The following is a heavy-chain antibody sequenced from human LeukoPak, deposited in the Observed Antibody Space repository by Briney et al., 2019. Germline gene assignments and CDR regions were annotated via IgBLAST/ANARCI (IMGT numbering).Heavy chain of an antibody. J-gene: IGHJ4*02. V-gene: IGHV4-4*07. Sequence: SETLSLTCTVSGGPISSYYWSWIRQPAGKGLEWIGRIYTSGSTNYNPSLKSRVTMSVDTSKNQFSLKLSSVSAADTAHYYCARRVLTGETLDHWGQGTLVTVSS. CDR2: IYTSGST. CDR1: GGPISSYY. CDR3: ARRVLTGETLDH. D-gene: IGHD3-9*01.